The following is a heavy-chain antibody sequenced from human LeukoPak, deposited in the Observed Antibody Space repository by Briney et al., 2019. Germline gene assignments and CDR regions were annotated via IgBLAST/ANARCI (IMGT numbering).Heavy chain of an antibody. CDR2: IYYIRNT. V-gene: IGHV4-61*08. Sequence: PSETLSLTCTVSGGSVGSAGYYWSWIRQPPGGGLEWIGYIYYIRNTNYNPSLKSRVTMSLDPSKNQFSLKLNSVTAVDTAVYYCARTQSQSGSYRYYFGYWGQGTLVTVSS. CDR3: ARTQSQSGSYRYYFGY. J-gene: IGHJ4*02. CDR1: GGSVGSAGYY. D-gene: IGHD1-26*01.